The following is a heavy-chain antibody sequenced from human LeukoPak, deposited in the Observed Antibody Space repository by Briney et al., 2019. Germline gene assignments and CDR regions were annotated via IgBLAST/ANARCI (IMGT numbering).Heavy chain of an antibody. CDR2: IIPIFGTA. CDR1: GYTFTSYG. CDR3: ATRGYCSSTSCYDGVYYYYYMDV. D-gene: IGHD2-2*01. Sequence: SVKVSCKASGYTFTSYGISWVRQAPGQGLEWMGGIIPIFGTANYAQKFQGRVTITADESTSTAYMELSSLRSEDTAVYYCATRGYCSSTSCYDGVYYYYYMDVWGKGTTVTISS. J-gene: IGHJ6*03. V-gene: IGHV1-69*13.